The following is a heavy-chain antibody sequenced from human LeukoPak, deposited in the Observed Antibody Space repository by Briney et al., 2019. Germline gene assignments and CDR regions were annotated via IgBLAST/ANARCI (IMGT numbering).Heavy chain of an antibody. CDR3: ATGYSSGWYPGWFDP. J-gene: IGHJ5*02. Sequence: SGPTLVKPTQTLTLTCTFSGFSLSTSGVGVGWIRQPPGKALEWLALIYWNDDKRYSPSLKSRLTITKDTSKNQVVLTMTNVDPVDTATYYCATGYSSGWYPGWFDPWGQGTLVTVPS. V-gene: IGHV2-5*01. CDR2: IYWNDDK. CDR1: GFSLSTSGVG. D-gene: IGHD6-19*01.